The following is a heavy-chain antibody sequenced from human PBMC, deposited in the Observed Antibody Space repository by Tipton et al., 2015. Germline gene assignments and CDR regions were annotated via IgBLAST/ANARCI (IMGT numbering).Heavy chain of an antibody. J-gene: IGHJ6*02. CDR3: ARFRYYGSESERGYFHGLDV. CDR1: AYSISSDYY. D-gene: IGHD3-10*01. V-gene: IGHV4-38-2*01. Sequence: TLSLTCAVSAYSISSDYYWGWIRQPPGKGLEWIATIYHTGSTYYNPSLKNRVTISADTSKSQFFLKLSSVTAADAAVYYCARFRYYGSESERGYFHGLDVWGQGTTVTVS. CDR2: IYHTGST.